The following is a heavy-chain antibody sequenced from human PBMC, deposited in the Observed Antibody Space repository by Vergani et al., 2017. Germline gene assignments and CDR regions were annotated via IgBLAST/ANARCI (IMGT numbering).Heavy chain of an antibody. CDR1: GGSISSGSYY. CDR2: IYTSGST. V-gene: IGHV4-61*02. CDR3: ARDRPGTWANWFDP. J-gene: IGHJ5*02. D-gene: IGHD3-10*01. Sequence: QVQLQQWGAGLLKPSQTLSLTCTVSGGSISSGSYYWSWIRQPAGKGLEWIGRIYTSGSTNYNPSLKSRVTISVDTSKNQFSLKLSSVTAADTAVYYCARDRPGTWANWFDPWGQGTLVTVSS.